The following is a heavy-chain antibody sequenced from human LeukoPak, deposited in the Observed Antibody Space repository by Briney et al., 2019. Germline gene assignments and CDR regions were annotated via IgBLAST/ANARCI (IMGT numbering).Heavy chain of an antibody. CDR1: GGSIISGGYY. CDR2: IYYSGTT. J-gene: IGHJ4*02. CDR3: ARVHGTYGYAADY. Sequence: SETLSLTCTVSGGSIISGGYYWSWIRQHPGKGLEWIGHIYYSGTTYYNPSLKSRVTISVDTSKNQFSLKLSSVTAADTAVYYCARVHGTYGYAADYWGQGTLVTVSS. D-gene: IGHD5-18*01. V-gene: IGHV4-31*03.